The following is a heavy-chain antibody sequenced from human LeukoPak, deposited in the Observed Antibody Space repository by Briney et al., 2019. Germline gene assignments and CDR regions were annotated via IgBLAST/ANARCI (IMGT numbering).Heavy chain of an antibody. CDR2: IYTSGST. J-gene: IGHJ5*02. D-gene: IGHD3-10*01. Sequence: SETLSLTCTVSGNSISSYYWNWIRHPAGKGLEWIGRIYTSGSTNYNPSLKSRVTMSLDTSKNQFSLKLSSVTAADTAVYYCAALLLYGTTKWFDPWGQGTLVTVSS. V-gene: IGHV4-4*07. CDR3: AALLLYGTTKWFDP. CDR1: GNSISSYY.